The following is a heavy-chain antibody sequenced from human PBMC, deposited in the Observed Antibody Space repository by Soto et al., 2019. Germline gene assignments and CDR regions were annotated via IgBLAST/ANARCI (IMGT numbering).Heavy chain of an antibody. V-gene: IGHV4-31*03. CDR1: GGSISSAAYY. D-gene: IGHD2-2*02. J-gene: IGHJ4*02. Sequence: QVQLQESGPGLVKPSQTLSLTCTVSGGSISSAAYYWSWIRQHPGKGLEWIGYIFHSGSTYYNPSLKSRVIISVDTSKNQFSLSLTSVTAADKAVYYCAREYTYGSNFFDCWGQGALVTVSS. CDR3: AREYTYGSNFFDC. CDR2: IFHSGST.